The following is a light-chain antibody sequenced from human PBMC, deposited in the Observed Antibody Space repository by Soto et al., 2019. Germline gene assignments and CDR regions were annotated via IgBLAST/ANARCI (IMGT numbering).Light chain of an antibody. CDR2: GAS. J-gene: IGKJ5*01. V-gene: IGKV3-20*01. CDR1: QSVSSCY. CDR3: QQYGSSPIT. Sequence: EIVLTQSPCTLSLSLGERATLSCRASQSVSSCYLAWYQQQPGQAPLLLIYGASSRATGIPDRFSGSGSGTYFTLTISSLEPEDFAVYYCQQYGSSPITFGPGTKLEIK.